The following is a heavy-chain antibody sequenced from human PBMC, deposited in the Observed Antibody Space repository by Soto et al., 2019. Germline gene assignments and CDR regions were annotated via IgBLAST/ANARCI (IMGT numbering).Heavy chain of an antibody. V-gene: IGHV1-18*04. J-gene: IGHJ6*02. Sequence: ASVKVSCKASGYTFTSYGISWVRQAPGQGLEWMGWISAYNGNTNYAQKLQGRVTMTTDTPTSTAYMELRSLRSDATAVYYCARDKRFLEWLYLYGMDVWGQGTTVTVSS. CDR2: ISAYNGNT. CDR3: ARDKRFLEWLYLYGMDV. CDR1: GYTFTSYG. D-gene: IGHD3-3*01.